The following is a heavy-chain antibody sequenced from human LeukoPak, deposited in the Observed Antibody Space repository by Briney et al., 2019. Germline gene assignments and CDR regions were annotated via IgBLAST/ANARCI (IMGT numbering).Heavy chain of an antibody. Sequence: ASVKVSCKASGYTFTSYGISWVRQAPGQGLEWMGWISAYNGNTNYAQKLQGRVTMTTDTSTSTAYMELRSLRSDDTAVYYCARVRDYDFWSGYYTEGELLFDYWGQGTLVTVSS. CDR1: GYTFTSYG. J-gene: IGHJ4*02. CDR2: ISAYNGNT. CDR3: ARVRDYDFWSGYYTEGELLFDY. V-gene: IGHV1-18*01. D-gene: IGHD3-3*01.